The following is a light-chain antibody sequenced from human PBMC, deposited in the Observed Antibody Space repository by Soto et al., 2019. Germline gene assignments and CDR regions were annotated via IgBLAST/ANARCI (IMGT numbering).Light chain of an antibody. CDR3: NSYTDATTLI. CDR1: SSDVGNYNY. V-gene: IGLV2-14*01. Sequence: SVLTQPASVSGSPGQSITISCTGTSSDVGNYNYVSWFQQHPGKAPKLIIYEVTNRPSGVSDRFSGSKSGNTASLTISGLQAEDEADYYCNSYTDATTLIFGGGTK. CDR2: EVT. J-gene: IGLJ2*01.